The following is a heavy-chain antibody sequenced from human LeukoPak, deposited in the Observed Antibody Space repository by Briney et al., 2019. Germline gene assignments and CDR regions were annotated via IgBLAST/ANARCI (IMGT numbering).Heavy chain of an antibody. CDR3: ARVRGSNWFDP. D-gene: IGHD3-16*01. CDR1: GFTVSSNY. Sequence: PGGSLRLSCAASGFTVSSNYMSWVRQAPGKGLEWVSVLYSGGSTHYADSVKGRFTVSRDNSKNTVYLQMNSLRVEDTAVYYCARVRGSNWFDPWGQGTLVTVSS. J-gene: IGHJ5*02. CDR2: LYSGGST. V-gene: IGHV3-53*01.